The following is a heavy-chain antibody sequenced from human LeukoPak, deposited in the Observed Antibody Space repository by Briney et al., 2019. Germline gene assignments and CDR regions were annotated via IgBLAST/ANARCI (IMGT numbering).Heavy chain of an antibody. Sequence: SETLSLTCAVYGGSFSGYYWSWIRQPPGKGLEWIGEINHSGSTNYNPSLKSRVTISVDTSKNQFSLKLSSVTAADTAVYYCARMKRHPMRYFDYWGQGTLVTVSS. CDR1: GGSFSGYY. V-gene: IGHV4-34*01. CDR3: ARMKRHPMRYFDY. J-gene: IGHJ4*02. CDR2: INHSGST.